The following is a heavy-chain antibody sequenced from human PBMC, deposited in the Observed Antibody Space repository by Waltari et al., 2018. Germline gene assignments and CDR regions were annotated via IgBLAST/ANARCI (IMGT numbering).Heavy chain of an antibody. CDR3: VRERWSGSTSPPGY. Sequence: QVQLVQSGSELKKPGASVKVSCKAYGYTFTSYNLNWLRQAPGQGLDWMGWSNTNTGNPTYVQGFTGRFVFSLDTSVSTAYLQINSLKAEDTAVYYCVRERWSGSTSPPGYWGQGTPVTVSS. CDR2: SNTNTGNP. D-gene: IGHD1-7*01. J-gene: IGHJ4*02. CDR1: GYTFTSYN. V-gene: IGHV7-4-1*02.